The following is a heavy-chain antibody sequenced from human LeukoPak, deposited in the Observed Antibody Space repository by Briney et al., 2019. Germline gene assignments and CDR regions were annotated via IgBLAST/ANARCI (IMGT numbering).Heavy chain of an antibody. Sequence: SVEVSCKASGGTFSSYAISWVRQAPGQGLEWMGGIIPIFGTANYAQKFQGRVTITTDESTSTAYMELSSLRSEDTAVYYCTAGDSSSLLGAYWGQGTLVTVSS. CDR3: TAGDSSSLLGAY. V-gene: IGHV1-69*05. D-gene: IGHD3-22*01. CDR2: IIPIFGTA. CDR1: GGTFSSYA. J-gene: IGHJ4*02.